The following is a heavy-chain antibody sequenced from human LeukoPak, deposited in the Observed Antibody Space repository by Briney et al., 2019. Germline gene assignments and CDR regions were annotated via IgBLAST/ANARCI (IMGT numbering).Heavy chain of an antibody. CDR1: GYSSISYW. CDR3: ARLDRGLTHYFDY. J-gene: IGHJ4*02. CDR2: IYPGDSDA. V-gene: IGHV5-51*01. D-gene: IGHD3-10*01. Sequence: GESVQISCKGSGYSSISYWIVWVRQMPGKRLEWVGVIYPGDSDARYSQSFEGHVTISADKSINTAYLQWGSLKAADTAMYYCARLDRGLTHYFDYWGRGTLVTVSS.